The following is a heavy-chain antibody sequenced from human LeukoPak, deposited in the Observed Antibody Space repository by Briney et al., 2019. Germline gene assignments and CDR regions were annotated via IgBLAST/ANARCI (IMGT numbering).Heavy chain of an antibody. CDR3: ARWWYSCGWYTFDY. D-gene: IGHD6-19*01. J-gene: IGHJ4*02. V-gene: IGHV2-70*01. Sequence: SGPTLANPTQTLTLTGTFCRFSLRTGGRCVSWIRQPPGKALEWLPLIDWDDDKYYSNSLKNRLTISKDTSKNQVILTMANVAAVDTATYYCARWWYSCGWYTFDYWGQGTLVTVSS. CDR2: IDWDDDK. CDR1: RFSLRTGGRC.